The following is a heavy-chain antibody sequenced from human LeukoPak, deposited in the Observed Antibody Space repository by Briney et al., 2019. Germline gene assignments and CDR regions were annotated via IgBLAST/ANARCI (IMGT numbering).Heavy chain of an antibody. V-gene: IGHV3-23*01. CDR1: GFSFSSYA. Sequence: GGSLRLSCATSGFSFSSYAMSWVRQAPGKGLEWVSAMSSSDDGRYYADSVKGRFTISRDNSKNTLYLQMNSLRAEDTAVYYCARDVGGSYFTEYFQHWGQGTLVTVSS. D-gene: IGHD1-26*01. J-gene: IGHJ1*01. CDR3: ARDVGGSYFTEYFQH. CDR2: MSSSDDGR.